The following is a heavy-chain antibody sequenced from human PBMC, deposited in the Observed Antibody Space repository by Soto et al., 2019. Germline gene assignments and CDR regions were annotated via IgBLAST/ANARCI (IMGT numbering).Heavy chain of an antibody. D-gene: IGHD3-22*01. V-gene: IGHV3-23*01. J-gene: IGHJ4*02. CDR3: AKSVRAARARRAPITMIVVADFDY. Sequence: GGSLRLSCAASGFTFSSYAMSWVRQAPGKGLEWVSAISGSGGSTYYADSEKGRFTISRDNSKNTLYLQMNSLRAEDTAVYYCAKSVRAARARRAPITMIVVADFDYWGQGTLVTVSS. CDR2: ISGSGGST. CDR1: GFTFSSYA.